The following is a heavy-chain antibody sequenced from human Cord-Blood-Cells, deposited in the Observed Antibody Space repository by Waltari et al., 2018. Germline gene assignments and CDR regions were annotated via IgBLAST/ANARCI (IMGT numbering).Heavy chain of an antibody. V-gene: IGHV1-69*01. Sequence: QVQLVQSGAEVKKPGSSVKVSCTASGGTFSSYAISWVRKALGQGLEWMGGIITICSTENYAQEVQGRVTTTADESTSTAYMELSSRRSEDTAVYYCARGKKSISWYKYAFDIWGQGTMVTVSS. CDR1: GGTFSSYA. CDR3: ARGKKSISWYKYAFDI. CDR2: IITICSTE. J-gene: IGHJ3*02. D-gene: IGHD6-13*01.